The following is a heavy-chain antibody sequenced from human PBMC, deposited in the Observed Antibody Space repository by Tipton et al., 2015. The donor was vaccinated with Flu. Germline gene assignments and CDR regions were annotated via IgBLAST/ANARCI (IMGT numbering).Heavy chain of an antibody. J-gene: IGHJ4*02. D-gene: IGHD6-19*01. CDR2: IKKDGSEK. CDR3: AGGTGWLIDY. CDR1: GFIFNSYW. V-gene: IGHV3-7*01. Sequence: SLRLSCTASGFIFNSYWMNWVRQAPGKGLEWVANIKKDGSEKYYVDSLKGRFTISRDNAKNSLYLQMNSLRVEDTAVYYCAGGTGWLIDYWGQGTLVTVS.